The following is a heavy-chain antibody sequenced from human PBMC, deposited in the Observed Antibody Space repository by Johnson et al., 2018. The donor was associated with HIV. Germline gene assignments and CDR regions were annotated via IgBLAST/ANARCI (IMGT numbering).Heavy chain of an antibody. Sequence: VQLVESGGGVVRPGGSLRLSCAASGFTFDDYGMSWVRQAPGKGLEWVSGINWNGGSTGYADSVKGRFTISRDNAKNSLYLQMNSLRAEDTALYHCAGRFYYDSSGYYSAAFDIWGQGTMVTVSS. D-gene: IGHD3-22*01. CDR3: AGRFYYDSSGYYSAAFDI. CDR2: INWNGGST. J-gene: IGHJ3*02. CDR1: GFTFDDYG. V-gene: IGHV3-20*01.